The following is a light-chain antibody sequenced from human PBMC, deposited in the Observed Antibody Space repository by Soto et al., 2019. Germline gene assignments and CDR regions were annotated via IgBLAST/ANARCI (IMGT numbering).Light chain of an antibody. Sequence: ATLSCMASQSVSSKLAWYQQKPSQAPRLLIYGASTRATGIPARFSGSGSGTEFTLTISSLQSEDLAVYFCQQYNNWPPITFGQGTRLEIK. V-gene: IGKV3D-15*01. CDR2: GAS. CDR3: QQYNNWPPIT. J-gene: IGKJ5*01. CDR1: QSVSSK.